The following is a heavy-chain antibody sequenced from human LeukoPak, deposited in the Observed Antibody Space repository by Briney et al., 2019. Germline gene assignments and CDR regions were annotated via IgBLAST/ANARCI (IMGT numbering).Heavy chain of an antibody. J-gene: IGHJ4*02. CDR1: GFSFSSYA. Sequence: RGSLRLSCAASGFSFSSYAMHWVRQAPGKGLEWVAVISYDETNKYYGDSVKGRFTISRDNSKNTLYLQMNSLRAEDTAVYYCARDWQGSPGYYFHYWGQGTLVTVSS. CDR2: ISYDETNK. CDR3: ARDWQGSPGYYFHY. V-gene: IGHV3-30*04. D-gene: IGHD2-2*01.